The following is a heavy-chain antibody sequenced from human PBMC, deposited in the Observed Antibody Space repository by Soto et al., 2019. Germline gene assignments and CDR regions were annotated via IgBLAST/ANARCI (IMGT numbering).Heavy chain of an antibody. V-gene: IGHV1-46*01. Sequence: QVQLVQSGAEVKKPGASVKVACKASGYTFSSYYLHWVRQAPGQGLEWMGIINPSGGTTTYAQNFGDSINLTRDRSTNTVFMELSSLRSAYPAVYFCARYRAYGDYNLAYCGQGTLVSVSA. CDR1: GYTFSSYY. D-gene: IGHD4-17*01. J-gene: IGHJ4*02. CDR2: INPSGGTT. CDR3: ARYRAYGDYNLAY.